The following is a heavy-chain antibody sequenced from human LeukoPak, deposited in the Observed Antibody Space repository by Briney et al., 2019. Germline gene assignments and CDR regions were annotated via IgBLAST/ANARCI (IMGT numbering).Heavy chain of an antibody. V-gene: IGHV4-31*03. J-gene: IGHJ3*01. Sequence: SETLSLTCTVSGDSISSDGYSWTWNRQPPGKGLECIGHISYSGNTYYNPSLKSRVTLSVDASKNQFSLNLTSVTAADTAIYYCARDFLRTASPDAFDFWGQGTMVTVSS. CDR3: ARDFLRTASPDAFDF. CDR2: ISYSGNT. CDR1: GDSISSDGYS. D-gene: IGHD2-21*02.